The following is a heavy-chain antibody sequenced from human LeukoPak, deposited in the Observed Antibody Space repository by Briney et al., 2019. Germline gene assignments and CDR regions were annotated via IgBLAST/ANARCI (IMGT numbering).Heavy chain of an antibody. Sequence: GGSLRLSCAASGFTSSSYWMSWVRQAPGKGLEWVANIKQDGSEKYYVDSVKGRFTISRDNAKNSLYLQMNSLRAEDTAVYYCARGGSYYYDSSGYYWFDYWGQGTLVTVSS. CDR2: IKQDGSEK. CDR3: ARGGSYYYDSSGYYWFDY. CDR1: GFTSSSYW. J-gene: IGHJ4*02. D-gene: IGHD3-22*01. V-gene: IGHV3-7*01.